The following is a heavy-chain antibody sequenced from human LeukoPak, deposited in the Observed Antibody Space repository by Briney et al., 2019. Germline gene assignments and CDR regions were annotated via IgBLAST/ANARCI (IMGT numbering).Heavy chain of an antibody. V-gene: IGHV1-69*13. CDR1: GGTFSSYA. CDR2: IIPIFGTA. Sequence: SVKVSCKASGGTFSSYAISWVRQAPGQGLEWMGGIIPIFGTANYAQKFQGRVTITADESTSTAYMELSSLRSEGTAVYYCARDPRPDFDYGDSEYFQHWGQGTLVTVSS. J-gene: IGHJ1*01. CDR3: ARDPRPDFDYGDSEYFQH. D-gene: IGHD4-17*01.